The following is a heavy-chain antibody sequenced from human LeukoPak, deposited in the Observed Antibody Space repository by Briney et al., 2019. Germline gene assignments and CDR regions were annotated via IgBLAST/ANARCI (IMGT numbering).Heavy chain of an antibody. CDR1: GGSFSGYY. Sequence: SETLSLTCAVYGGSFSGYYWSWIRQPPGKGLEWIGEINHSGSTNYNPSLKSRLTISVDTYNHQSSLKLSSVTAADTAVYYCARHGDSSGYHFLDYWGQGTLVTVSS. CDR3: ARHGDSSGYHFLDY. J-gene: IGHJ4*02. V-gene: IGHV4-34*01. D-gene: IGHD3-22*01. CDR2: INHSGST.